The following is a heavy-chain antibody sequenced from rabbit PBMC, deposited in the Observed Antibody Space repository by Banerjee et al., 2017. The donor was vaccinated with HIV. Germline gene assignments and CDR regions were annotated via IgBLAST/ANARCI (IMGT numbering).Heavy chain of an antibody. V-gene: IGHV1S45*01. Sequence: QEQLEESGGDLVKPEGSLTLTCTASGFSFSNRYVMCWVRQAPGKGLEWIGCINTSSGNTVYASWANGRFTISRENTQNTLYLQLNSLTAADSATYFCARRVYGTFTLWGPGTLVTVS. CDR1: GFSFSNRYV. CDR2: INTSSGNT. D-gene: IGHD7-1*01. J-gene: IGHJ4*01. CDR3: ARRVYGTFTL.